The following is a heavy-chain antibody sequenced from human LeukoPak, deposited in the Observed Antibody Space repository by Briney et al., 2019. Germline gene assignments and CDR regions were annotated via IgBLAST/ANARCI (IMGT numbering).Heavy chain of an antibody. CDR3: ARERVGKVSDCYYYYALDV. V-gene: IGHV1-2*02. Sequence: ASVKVSCKASRYTLTGYYMHWVRQAPPEGLEWMGWINLHSGGTSFAQKFQGRVTMTRDTSISTASMELSRLRSDDTAVYYCARERVGKVSDCYYYYALDVWGQGTTVTVSS. CDR1: RYTLTGYY. J-gene: IGHJ6*02. CDR2: INLHSGGT. D-gene: IGHD3-10*01.